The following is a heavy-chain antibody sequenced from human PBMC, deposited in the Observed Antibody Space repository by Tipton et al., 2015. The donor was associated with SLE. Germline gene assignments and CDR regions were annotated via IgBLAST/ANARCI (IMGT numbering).Heavy chain of an antibody. Sequence: TLSLTCTVSGGSISSSSYYWSWIRQPPGKGLEWIGSIYYSGSTYYNPSLKSRVAISVDTSKNQFSLKLSSVTAADTAVYYCARGKKAGLRIFDYWGQGTLVTVSS. V-gene: IGHV4-39*07. CDR2: IYYSGST. CDR3: ARGKKAGLRIFDY. CDR1: GGSISSSSYY. J-gene: IGHJ4*02. D-gene: IGHD4-17*01.